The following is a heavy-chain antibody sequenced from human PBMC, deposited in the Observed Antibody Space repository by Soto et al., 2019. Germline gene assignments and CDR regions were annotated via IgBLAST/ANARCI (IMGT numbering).Heavy chain of an antibody. V-gene: IGHV1-8*01. D-gene: IGHD6-13*01. CDR1: GYTFTSYD. CDR3: AGRAVSSSWSFYYYYGMDV. J-gene: IGHJ6*02. Sequence: ASVKVSCKASGYTFTSYDINWVRQATGQGLEWMGWMNPNSGNTGYAQKFQGRVTMTRNTSISTAYMELSSLRSEDTAVYYCAGRAVSSSWSFYYYYGMDVWGQGTTVTVSS. CDR2: MNPNSGNT.